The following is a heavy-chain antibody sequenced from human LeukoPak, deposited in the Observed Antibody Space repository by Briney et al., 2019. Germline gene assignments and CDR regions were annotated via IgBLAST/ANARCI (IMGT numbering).Heavy chain of an antibody. V-gene: IGHV4-34*01. Sequence: SETLSLTCAVSGGPFSGYDWTWIGQRPGKGLEWIGEINHCGDSNYNSSLQSRLTISVDTSRNQFFLKLRSATAADTAVYYCARSFRWLVEDRYLYYIGVWGEGTSVTVSS. CDR2: INHCGDS. CDR1: GGPFSGYD. CDR3: ARSFRWLVEDRYLYYIGV. J-gene: IGHJ6*03. D-gene: IGHD6-19*01.